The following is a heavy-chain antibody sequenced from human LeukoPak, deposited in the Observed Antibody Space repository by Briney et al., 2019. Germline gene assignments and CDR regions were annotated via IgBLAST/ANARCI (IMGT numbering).Heavy chain of an antibody. Sequence: SETLSLTCTVSGGSISSSSYYWGWIRQPPGKGLEWIGSIYYSGSTYYNPSLKSRVTISVDTSKNQFSLKLSSVTAADTAVYYCARVPYSSSWYFDYWGQGTLVTVSS. V-gene: IGHV4-39*01. D-gene: IGHD6-13*01. CDR2: IYYSGST. CDR3: ARVPYSSSWYFDY. CDR1: GGSISSSSYY. J-gene: IGHJ4*02.